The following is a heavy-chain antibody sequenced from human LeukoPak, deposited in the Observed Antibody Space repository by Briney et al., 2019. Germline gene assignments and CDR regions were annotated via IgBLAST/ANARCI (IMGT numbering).Heavy chain of an antibody. V-gene: IGHV1-2*06. D-gene: IGHD3-16*01. Sequence: ASVKVSCKASGYTFTGYYMHWVRQAPGQGLEWMGRINPNSGGTNYAQKFQGRVTMTRDTSTSTVYMELSSLRSEDTAVYYCARDPPLTWYAFDIWGQGTMVTVSS. CDR3: ARDPPLTWYAFDI. CDR2: INPNSGGT. CDR1: GYTFTGYY. J-gene: IGHJ3*02.